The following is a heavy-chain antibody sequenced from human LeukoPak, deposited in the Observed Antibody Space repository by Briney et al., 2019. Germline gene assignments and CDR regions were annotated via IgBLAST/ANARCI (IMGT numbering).Heavy chain of an antibody. J-gene: IGHJ5*02. D-gene: IGHD3-10*01. CDR2: FFYSGST. CDR3: AREAVGAWFDP. Sequence: SETLSLTCTVSGGSISSSSYYWGWIRQPPGKGLEWIGSFFYSGSTNYNPSLKSRVTISVDTSKNQFSLKLSSVTAADTAVYYCAREAVGAWFDPWGRGTLVTVSS. CDR1: GGSISSSSYY. V-gene: IGHV4-39*07.